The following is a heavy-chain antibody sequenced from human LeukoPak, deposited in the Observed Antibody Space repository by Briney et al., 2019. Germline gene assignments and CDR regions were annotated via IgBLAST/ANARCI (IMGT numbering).Heavy chain of an antibody. V-gene: IGHV3-21*01. CDR1: GFTFSSYS. Sequence: GGPLRLSCAASGFTFSSYSMNWVRQAPGKGLEWVSSISSSSSYICYADSVKGRFTISRDNAKNSLYLQMNSLRAEDTAVYYCARGEQWLVTDYWGQGTLVTVSS. D-gene: IGHD6-19*01. CDR3: ARGEQWLVTDY. CDR2: ISSSSSYI. J-gene: IGHJ4*02.